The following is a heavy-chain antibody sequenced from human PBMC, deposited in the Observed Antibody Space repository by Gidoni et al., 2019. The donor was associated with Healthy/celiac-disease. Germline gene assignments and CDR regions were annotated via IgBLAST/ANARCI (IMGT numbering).Heavy chain of an antibody. D-gene: IGHD6-13*01. V-gene: IGHV1-69*04. CDR2: IIPILGIA. Sequence: QVQLVQSGAEVKKPGSSVKVSCKASGGTFSSSAISWVRQAPGQGLEWMGRIIPILGIANYAQKFQGRVTMTADKSTSTAYMELSSLRSEDTAVYYCARDFLDSIAAAGRSGWFDPWGQGTLVTVSS. CDR3: ARDFLDSIAAAGRSGWFDP. CDR1: GGTFSSSA. J-gene: IGHJ5*02.